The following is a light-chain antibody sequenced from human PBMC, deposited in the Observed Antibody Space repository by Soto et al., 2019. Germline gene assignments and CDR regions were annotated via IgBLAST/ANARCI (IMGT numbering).Light chain of an antibody. V-gene: IGKV1-39*01. CDR2: AAS. CDR1: QSITTY. CDR3: QQYNEWPPVYT. Sequence: DIQMTQSPSSLSASVGDRVTITCRASQSITTYLNWYRQKPGKAPKLLIYAASSLQSGVPSRFSGSGSGTEFSLTISSLQSEDFAVYYCQQYNEWPPVYTFGPGTKLEIK. J-gene: IGKJ2*01.